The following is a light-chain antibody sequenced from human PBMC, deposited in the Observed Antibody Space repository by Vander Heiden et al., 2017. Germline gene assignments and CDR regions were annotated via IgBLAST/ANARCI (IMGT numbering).Light chain of an antibody. CDR3: MQSLQSLWT. CDR1: QSLLHINGYNS. CDR2: LAS. Sequence: DTAMTQSPLSLPVTPGEPASISCRSSQSLLHINGYNSLDWYLQKPGQSPQLLIYLASTRASGVPDRFSGSGSGTEFTLNISRVEAEDVGVFYCMQSLQSLWTFGQGTKLEIK. V-gene: IGKV2-28*01. J-gene: IGKJ1*01.